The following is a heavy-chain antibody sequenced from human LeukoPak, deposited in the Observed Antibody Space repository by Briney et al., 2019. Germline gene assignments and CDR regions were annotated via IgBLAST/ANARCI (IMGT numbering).Heavy chain of an antibody. D-gene: IGHD3-9*01. CDR1: GFTVSSNY. CDR2: IYGGGST. CDR3: AKAGKILLRYFDWLFTDY. V-gene: IGHV3-53*01. Sequence: TGGSLRLSCEASGFTVSSNYMSWVRQAPGKGLEWVSVIYGGGSTYYADSVKGRFTISRDNSKNTLYLQMNSLRAEDTAVYYCAKAGKILLRYFDWLFTDYWGQGTLVTVSS. J-gene: IGHJ4*02.